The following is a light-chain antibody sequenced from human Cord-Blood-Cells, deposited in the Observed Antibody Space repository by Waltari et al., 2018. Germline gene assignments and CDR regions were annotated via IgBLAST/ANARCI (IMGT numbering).Light chain of an antibody. CDR3: QQYNNWLSIT. Sequence: EIVMTQSPATLSVSPGERATLPCRASQSVSSNLAWYQQKPGQAPRLLIYGASTRATGIPARFSGSGCGTEFTLTISSLQSEDFAVYYCQQYNNWLSITFGQGTRLEIK. J-gene: IGKJ5*01. CDR1: QSVSSN. CDR2: GAS. V-gene: IGKV3-15*01.